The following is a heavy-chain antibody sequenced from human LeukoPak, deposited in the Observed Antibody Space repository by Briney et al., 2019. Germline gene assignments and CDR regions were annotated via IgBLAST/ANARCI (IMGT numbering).Heavy chain of an antibody. Sequence: GASVNVSCKASGYTFTGYYVHWVRQAPGQGLEWIGWINTISGGTNYAQKFQGRVAMTRDTSISTAYMELSSLRSEDTAVYYCAGGLVTAMAYNWFDPWGQGTLVTVSS. V-gene: IGHV1-2*02. D-gene: IGHD5-18*01. CDR2: INTISGGT. CDR1: GYTFTGYY. CDR3: AGGLVTAMAYNWFDP. J-gene: IGHJ5*02.